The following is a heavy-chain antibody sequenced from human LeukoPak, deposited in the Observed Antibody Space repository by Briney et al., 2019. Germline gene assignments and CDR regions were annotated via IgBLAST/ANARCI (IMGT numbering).Heavy chain of an antibody. CDR1: GFTFSSYN. D-gene: IGHD3-9*01. CDR2: ISFSSTTI. CDR3: ARDRWAILTGSENYYSYGMDV. J-gene: IGHJ6*02. V-gene: IGHV3-48*01. Sequence: GGSLRLSCEASGFTFSSYNMNWVRQAPGKGLEWISYISFSSTTIYYADSVKGRFTFSRDNAKNSLYLQMNSLRAEDKAVYYCARDRWAILTGSENYYSYGMDVWGQGTTVTVSS.